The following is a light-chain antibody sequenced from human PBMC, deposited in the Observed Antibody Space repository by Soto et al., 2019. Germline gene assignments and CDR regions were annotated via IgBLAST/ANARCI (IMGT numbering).Light chain of an antibody. CDR2: GAS. Sequence: EIVMTQSPATVSVSPGERATLSCRASQSVSSNLAWYQQKLGQAPRLLIYGASTRATRIPARFSGSGSGTEFTLTIRSLQSEDFAVYYCQQYNNWPPYTFGQGTKLEIK. V-gene: IGKV3-15*01. CDR1: QSVSSN. CDR3: QQYNNWPPYT. J-gene: IGKJ2*01.